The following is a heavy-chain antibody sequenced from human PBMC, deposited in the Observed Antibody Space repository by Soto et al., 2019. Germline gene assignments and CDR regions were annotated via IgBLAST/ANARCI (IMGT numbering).Heavy chain of an antibody. D-gene: IGHD3-22*01. Sequence: WGSLSLSCSASLFTFSSNYMNCFRHSPGKGLEWVSLIYRCGNTHHADSVKGRFTISRDNSKNTLYLQMNSLRAEDTAVYYCAKRNYDSSGPAAFDIWGQGTMVTVSS. J-gene: IGHJ3*02. V-gene: IGHV3-53*01. CDR1: LFTFSSNY. CDR2: IYRCGNT. CDR3: AKRNYDSSGPAAFDI.